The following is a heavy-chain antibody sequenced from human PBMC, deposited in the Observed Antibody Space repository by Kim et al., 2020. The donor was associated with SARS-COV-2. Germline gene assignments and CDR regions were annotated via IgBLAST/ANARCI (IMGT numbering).Heavy chain of an antibody. CDR2: IYYSGST. V-gene: IGHV4-59*08. D-gene: IGHD3-22*01. CDR3: ARQTYYYDSSGYNYYYYYGMDV. CDR1: GGSISSYY. Sequence: SETLSLTCTVSGGSISSYYWSWIRQPPGKGLEWIGYIYYSGSTNYNPSLKSRVTISVDTSKNQFSLKLSSVTAADTAVYYCARQTYYYDSSGYNYYYYYGMDVWGQGTTVTVSS. J-gene: IGHJ6*02.